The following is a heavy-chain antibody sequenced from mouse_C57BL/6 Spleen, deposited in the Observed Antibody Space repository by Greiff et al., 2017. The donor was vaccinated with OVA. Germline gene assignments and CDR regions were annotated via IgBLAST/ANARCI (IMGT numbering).Heavy chain of an antibody. CDR1: GYTFTSYW. CDR3: AREALYYSNYLYYFDY. J-gene: IGHJ2*01. Sequence: QVQLQQPGAELVKPGASVKMSCKASGYTFTSYWLTWVKQRPGQGLEWIGDIYPGSGSTNYNEKFKSKATLTVDTSSSTAYMQLSSLTSEDSAVYYCAREALYYSNYLYYFDYWGQGTTLTVSS. CDR2: IYPGSGST. V-gene: IGHV1-55*01. D-gene: IGHD2-5*01.